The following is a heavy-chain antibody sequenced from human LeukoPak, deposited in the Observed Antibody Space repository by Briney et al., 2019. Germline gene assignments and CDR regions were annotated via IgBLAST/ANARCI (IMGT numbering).Heavy chain of an antibody. CDR3: ARVLVVLGWDAFDI. J-gene: IGHJ3*02. CDR2: ISAYNGNT. Sequence: ASVKVSCKASGYTFTSYGISWVRQAPGQGLEWMGWISAYNGNTNYAQKLQGRVTMTTDTSTSTAYMELRILRSDDTAVYYCARVLVVLGWDAFDIWGQGTMVTVSS. D-gene: IGHD2-8*02. V-gene: IGHV1-18*01. CDR1: GYTFTSYG.